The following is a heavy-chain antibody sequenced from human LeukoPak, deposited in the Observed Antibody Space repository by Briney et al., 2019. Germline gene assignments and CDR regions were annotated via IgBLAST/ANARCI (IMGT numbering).Heavy chain of an antibody. Sequence: ASVKVSCKASGYTFTNYAMLWVRQAPGQRLEWMGWINTGNGNTKYSQKFQGRVTITRDTSASTAYMELSSLRSEDTAVYYCARGGGAFFFYWGQGTLVTVSS. CDR2: INTGNGNT. CDR3: ARGGGAFFFY. D-gene: IGHD3-16*01. CDR1: GYTFTNYA. V-gene: IGHV1-3*04. J-gene: IGHJ4*02.